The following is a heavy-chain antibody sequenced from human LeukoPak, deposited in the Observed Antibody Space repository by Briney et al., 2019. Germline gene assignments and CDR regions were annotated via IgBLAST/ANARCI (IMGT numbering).Heavy chain of an antibody. CDR2: IYSGGNT. Sequence: GSLRLSCAASGFSVSSNYMSWVRQAPGKGLEWVTVIYSGGNTYYADSVKGRFTISRDNSKNTLYLQMNSLRAEDTAVYYCARGVLPVRGVRLDYWGQGTLVTVSS. V-gene: IGHV3-66*01. D-gene: IGHD3-10*01. CDR3: ARGVLPVRGVRLDY. J-gene: IGHJ4*02. CDR1: GFSVSSNY.